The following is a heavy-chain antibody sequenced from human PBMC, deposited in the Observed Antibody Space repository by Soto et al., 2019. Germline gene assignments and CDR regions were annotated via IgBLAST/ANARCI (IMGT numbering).Heavy chain of an antibody. V-gene: IGHV4-39*01. Sequence: SETLSLTCSVSGDSITNTTYYWDWIRQPPGKGLEWLGSVYKSGSTYYNPSLKSRVTVSVDTAKNQFSLELDSVTAADTAVYYCASQRDGYSIDYWGQGSLVTVSS. D-gene: IGHD4-4*01. CDR2: VYKSGST. CDR3: ASQRDGYSIDY. CDR1: GDSITNTTYY. J-gene: IGHJ4*02.